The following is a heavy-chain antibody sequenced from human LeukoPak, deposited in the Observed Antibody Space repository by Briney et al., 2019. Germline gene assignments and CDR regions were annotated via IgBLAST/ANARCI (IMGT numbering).Heavy chain of an antibody. CDR2: INRDGGLT. CDR3: AREEHRLAEAGTSAFDL. V-gene: IGHV3-74*01. Sequence: TGGSLRLPCVASGFTFSENWMHWVRQAPGKGLAWVSHINRDGGLTNYADSVKGRFTISRDNARNTVYLQMSSLRVEDTAIYFCAREEHRLAEAGTSAFDLGGQGTLVTVSP. D-gene: IGHD6-13*01. J-gene: IGHJ3*01. CDR1: GFTFSENW.